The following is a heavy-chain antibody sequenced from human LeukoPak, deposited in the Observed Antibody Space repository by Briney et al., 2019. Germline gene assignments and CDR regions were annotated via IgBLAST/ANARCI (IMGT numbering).Heavy chain of an antibody. CDR1: GFTFSSSA. D-gene: IGHD3-22*01. J-gene: IGHJ5*02. Sequence: PGGSLRLSCAASGFTFSSSAMSWVCQAPGKGLEWVGRIRSNSDGGTIDYAAPVKGRFTLSRDDSKTTLYLQMNSLQTGDTAVYYCATDFYDSTWGQGTLVTVSS. CDR3: ATDFYDST. V-gene: IGHV3-15*01. CDR2: IRSNSDGGTI.